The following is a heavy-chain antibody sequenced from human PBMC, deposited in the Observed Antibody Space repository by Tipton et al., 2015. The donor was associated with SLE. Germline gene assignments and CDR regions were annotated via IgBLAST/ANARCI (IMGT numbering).Heavy chain of an antibody. J-gene: IGHJ4*02. CDR3: AKDPIVVVIATFDY. Sequence: SLRLSCAASGFTFSSYAMGWVRQAPGKGLEWVSAISGSGGSTYYADSVKGRFTISRDNSKNTLYLQMNSLRAEDTAVYYCAKDPIVVVIATFDYWGQGTLVTVSS. V-gene: IGHV3-23*01. D-gene: IGHD2-21*01. CDR2: ISGSGGST. CDR1: GFTFSSYA.